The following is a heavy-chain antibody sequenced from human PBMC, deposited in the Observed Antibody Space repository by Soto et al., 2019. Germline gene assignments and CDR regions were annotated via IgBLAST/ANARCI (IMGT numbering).Heavy chain of an antibody. D-gene: IGHD3-22*01. CDR2: IIPIFGTA. V-gene: IGHV1-69*01. J-gene: IGHJ6*02. CDR1: GDTFSSYA. CDR3: ARTVSGYRSRASPMDV. Sequence: AXVKVSXXXSGDTFSSYAISWVRQAPGQGLEWMGGIIPIFGTANYAQKFQGRVTITADESTSTAYMELSSLRSEDTAVYYCARTVSGYRSRASPMDVWGQGTTVTVSS.